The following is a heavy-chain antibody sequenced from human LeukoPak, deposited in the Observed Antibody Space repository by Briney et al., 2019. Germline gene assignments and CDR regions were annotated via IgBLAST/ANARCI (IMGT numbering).Heavy chain of an antibody. CDR3: ARRGGSNWNDVSYFDY. CDR2: IYYSGST. CDR1: GGSISSYY. V-gene: IGHV4-59*01. D-gene: IGHD1-1*01. Sequence: PSETLSLTCTVSGGSISSYYWSWIRQPPGKGLEWIGYIYYSGSTNYNPSLKSRVTISVDTSKNQFSLKLSSVTAADTAVYYCARRGGSNWNDVSYFDYWGQGSLVTVSS. J-gene: IGHJ4*02.